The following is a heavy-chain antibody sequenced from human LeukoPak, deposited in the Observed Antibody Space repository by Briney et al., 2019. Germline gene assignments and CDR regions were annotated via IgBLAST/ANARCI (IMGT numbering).Heavy chain of an antibody. CDR3: AKDRGEITGRFFDY. CDR1: GFTFSSYG. Sequence: GGSLRLSCAASGFTFSSYGMGWVRQAPWKGLEWVSAISGSGGSTYYADSVKGRFTISRDNSKNILSLQMSSLRVEDTAVYYCAKDRGEITGRFFDYWGQGSLVTVSS. D-gene: IGHD1-20*01. V-gene: IGHV3-23*01. J-gene: IGHJ4*02. CDR2: ISGSGGST.